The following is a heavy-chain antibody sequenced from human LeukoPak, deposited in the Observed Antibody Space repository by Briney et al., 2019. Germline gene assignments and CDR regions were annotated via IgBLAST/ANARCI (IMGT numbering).Heavy chain of an antibody. V-gene: IGHV3-11*01. CDR3: ARDSRRWLQYTNLDY. CDR2: ISSSGSTI. Sequence: GGSLRLSCAASGFTFSDYYMSWIRQAPGEGLEWVSYISSSGSTIYYADSVKGRFTISRDNAKNSLYLQMNSLRAEDTAVYYCARDSRRWLQYTNLDYWGQGTLVTVSS. J-gene: IGHJ4*02. D-gene: IGHD5-24*01. CDR1: GFTFSDYY.